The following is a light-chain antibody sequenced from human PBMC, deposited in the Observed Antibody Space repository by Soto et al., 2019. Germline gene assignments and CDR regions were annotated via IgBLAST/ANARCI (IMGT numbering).Light chain of an antibody. J-gene: IGKJ5*01. CDR3: QQYGSSPIT. CDR1: QSVRSNY. CDR2: GAS. Sequence: EIVLTQSPVTLSLSPGERATLSCRASQSVRSNYLAWYQQKPGQAPRLLIYGASSKATGIPDRFSGSGSGTDFTLTISRLEPEDFAVYYCQQYGSSPITFGQGTRLEIK. V-gene: IGKV3-20*01.